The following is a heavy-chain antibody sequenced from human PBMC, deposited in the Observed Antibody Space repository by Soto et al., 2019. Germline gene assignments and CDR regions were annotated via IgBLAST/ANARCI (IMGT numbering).Heavy chain of an antibody. J-gene: IGHJ6*03. Sequence: GGSLRLSCAASGFTFSSYAMSWVRQAPGKGLEWVSAISGSGGSTYYADSVKGRFTISRDNSKNTLYLQMNSLRAEDTAVYYCAKGVQRGTIFGGVIMDYYYYYMDVWAKGTTVTVSS. V-gene: IGHV3-23*01. CDR3: AKGVQRGTIFGGVIMDYYYYYMDV. CDR2: ISGSGGST. CDR1: GFTFSSYA. D-gene: IGHD3-3*01.